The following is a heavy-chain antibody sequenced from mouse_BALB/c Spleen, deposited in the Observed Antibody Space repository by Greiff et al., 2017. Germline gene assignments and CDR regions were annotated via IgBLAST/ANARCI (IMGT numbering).Heavy chain of an antibody. CDR2: IYPGNVNT. D-gene: IGHD2-10*02. CDR1: GYTFTSYY. V-gene: IGHV1S56*01. Sequence: QVQLQQSGPELVKPGASVRISCKASGYTFTSYYIHWVKQRPGQGLEWIGWIYPGNVNTKYNEKFKGKATLTADKSSSTAYMQLSSLTSEDSAVYFCAREKYGNYVAMDYWGQGTSVTVSS. J-gene: IGHJ4*01. CDR3: AREKYGNYVAMDY.